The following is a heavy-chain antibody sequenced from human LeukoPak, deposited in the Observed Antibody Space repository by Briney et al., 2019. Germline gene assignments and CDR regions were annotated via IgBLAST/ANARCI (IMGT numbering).Heavy chain of an antibody. V-gene: IGHV1-69*02. CDR2: IIPILGIA. Sequence: SVKVSCKASGGTFSSYTISWVRQAPGQGLEWMGRIIPILGIANYAQKFQGRVTITADKSTSTAYMELSSLRSEDTAVYYCARTLGLPAAMWATSPPGQIDYWGQGTLVTVSS. CDR1: GGTFSSYT. D-gene: IGHD2-2*01. J-gene: IGHJ4*02. CDR3: ARTLGLPAAMWATSPPGQIDY.